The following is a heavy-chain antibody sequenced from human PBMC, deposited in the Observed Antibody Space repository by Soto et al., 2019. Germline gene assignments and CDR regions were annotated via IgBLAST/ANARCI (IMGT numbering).Heavy chain of an antibody. V-gene: IGHV3-9*01. CDR2: INWNSGSI. Sequence: GVSLRLSCAASGFSFDDYAIHWVRQAPGKRLEWVSGINWNSGSIGYADSVKGRFTISRDNAKTSLYLQMNSLRVEDTALYYCAKDRGSGSYAANYYYYGMDALGQGTTVTVSS. CDR3: AKDRGSGSYAANYYYYGMDA. J-gene: IGHJ6*02. CDR1: GFSFDDYA. D-gene: IGHD3-10*01.